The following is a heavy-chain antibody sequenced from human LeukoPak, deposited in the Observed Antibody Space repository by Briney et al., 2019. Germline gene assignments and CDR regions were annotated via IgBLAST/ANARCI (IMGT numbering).Heavy chain of an antibody. CDR3: ARGRYDSSGYYYDY. Sequence: GSLRLSCAASGFTFSSYAMHWVRQAPGKGLEWVAVISYDGSNKYYADSVKGRFTISRDSSKNTLYLQMNSLRAEDTAVYYCARGRYDSSGYYYDYWGQGTLVTVSS. D-gene: IGHD3-22*01. CDR1: GFTFSSYA. V-gene: IGHV3-30-3*01. J-gene: IGHJ4*02. CDR2: ISYDGSNK.